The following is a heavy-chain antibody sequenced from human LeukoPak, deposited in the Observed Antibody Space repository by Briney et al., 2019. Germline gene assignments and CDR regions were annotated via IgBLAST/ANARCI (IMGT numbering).Heavy chain of an antibody. D-gene: IGHD4-23*01. J-gene: IGHJ4*02. CDR2: IYYSGST. CDR3: ASTKGDDYGGTFDY. CDR1: GGSISSGGYY. V-gene: IGHV4-31*03. Sequence: SETLSLTCTVSGGSISSGGYYWSWIRQHPGTGLEWIGYIYYSGSTYYNPSLKSRVTISVDTSKNRFSLKLSSVTAADTAVYYCASTKGDDYGGTFDYWGQGTLVTVSS.